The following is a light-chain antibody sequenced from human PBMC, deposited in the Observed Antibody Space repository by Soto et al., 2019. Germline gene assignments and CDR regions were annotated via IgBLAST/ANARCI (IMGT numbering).Light chain of an antibody. J-gene: IGKJ4*01. V-gene: IGKV1-39*01. Sequence: DIQMTQSPSSLSASVGDRVTITCRASQSIISYLNWYHQKPGKAPKLLIYDASSLQSGVPSRFSGSGSGTDFTLTISSLQPEDSATYYCQQSYSTQLTFGGGTKVEIK. CDR2: DAS. CDR3: QQSYSTQLT. CDR1: QSIISY.